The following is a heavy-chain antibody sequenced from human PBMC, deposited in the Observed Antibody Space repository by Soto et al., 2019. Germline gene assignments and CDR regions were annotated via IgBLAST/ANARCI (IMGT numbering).Heavy chain of an antibody. Sequence: QVQLVQSGAEVKKPGSSVKVSCQASGGTLSRSAISWVRHAPGQGLEWMGGIIPTVGPAIYAQKFRGRVSRIADDSTRTAYMEMSSLRSEDTAVYYWGTGSSWTKVESWGQGTMFTVSS. CDR3: GTGSSWTKVES. CDR2: IIPTVGPA. J-gene: IGHJ4*02. V-gene: IGHV1-69*01. CDR1: GGTLSRSA. D-gene: IGHD6-13*01.